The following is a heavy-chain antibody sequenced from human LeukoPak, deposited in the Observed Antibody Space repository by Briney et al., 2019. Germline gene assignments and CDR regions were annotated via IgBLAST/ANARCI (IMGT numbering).Heavy chain of an antibody. J-gene: IGHJ6*02. D-gene: IGHD6-13*01. CDR3: ARAPGYSSSPRGSNYYGMDV. V-gene: IGHV4-59*01. CDR2: IYYSGST. CDR1: GGSISSYY. Sequence: SETLTLTCTVSGGSISSYYWSWIRQPPGKGLEWIGYIYYSGSTNYNPSLKSRVTISVDTCKNQFSLKLSSVTAADTAVYYCARAPGYSSSPRGSNYYGMDVWGQGTTVTVSS.